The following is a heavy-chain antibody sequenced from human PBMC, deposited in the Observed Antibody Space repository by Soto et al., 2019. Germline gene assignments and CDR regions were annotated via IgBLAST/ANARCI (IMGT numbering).Heavy chain of an antibody. V-gene: IGHV4-59*11. J-gene: IGHJ4*02. D-gene: IGHD3-10*01. CDR3: ARAGKNMVRFDY. CDR1: GGSINGHL. Sequence: SETLSLTCAVSGGSINGHLWSWIRQSPGKGLEWIGHIYYSGSTSYSPSLKSRVSISVDTSKNQFSLEVHSLTAAATAAYYCARAGKNMVRFDYWGKGTLVTVCS. CDR2: IYYSGST.